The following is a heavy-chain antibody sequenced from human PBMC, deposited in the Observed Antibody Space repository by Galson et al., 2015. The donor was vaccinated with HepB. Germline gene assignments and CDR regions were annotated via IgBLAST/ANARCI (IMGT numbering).Heavy chain of an antibody. V-gene: IGHV3-11*01. CDR1: GFTFSDYY. Sequence: SLRLSCAASGFTFSDYYMTWIRQAPGRGLEWVSYISSSNSMVSYADFVKGRFTISRDNAKNSLFLHMSSLRAGDTAVHFCARGRPYYEVLTGYPMGYYYGMDVWGQGTTVSVSS. D-gene: IGHD3-9*01. J-gene: IGHJ6*02. CDR3: ARGRPYYEVLTGYPMGYYYGMDV. CDR2: ISSSNSMV.